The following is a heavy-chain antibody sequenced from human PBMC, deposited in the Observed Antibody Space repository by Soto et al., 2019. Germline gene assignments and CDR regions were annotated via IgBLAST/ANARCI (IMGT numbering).Heavy chain of an antibody. CDR1: GFTFSSYA. Sequence: PGGSLRLSCGASGFTFSSYAISWGRQAPGKGLEWVSAISDSGDKTYYADSVKGRFTVSRDNSKNTLYLQMNSLRAEDTAVYFCAKDPNDYDSSAYYVDYWGRGTLVIVSS. CDR2: ISDSGDKT. CDR3: AKDPNDYDSSAYYVDY. V-gene: IGHV3-23*01. J-gene: IGHJ4*02. D-gene: IGHD3-22*01.